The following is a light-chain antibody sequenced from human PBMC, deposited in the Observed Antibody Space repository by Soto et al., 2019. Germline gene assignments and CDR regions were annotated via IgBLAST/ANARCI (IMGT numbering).Light chain of an antibody. J-gene: IGKJ4*01. Sequence: EIVLTQSPGTLSLSPGERTTLSCRASQSVSSSYLAWYQQKPGQAPRLLIYGASSRATGIPDWFSGSGSGTYINLTISRLEPEDLAVYYCQQYGSSPLLAFGGGTKVEIK. CDR3: QQYGSSPLLA. V-gene: IGKV3-20*01. CDR2: GAS. CDR1: QSVSSSY.